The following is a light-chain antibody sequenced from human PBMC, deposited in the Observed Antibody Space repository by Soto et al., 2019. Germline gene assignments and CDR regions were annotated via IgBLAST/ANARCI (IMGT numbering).Light chain of an antibody. CDR3: QQSYSTPPT. Sequence: DIQMIKSPSSLSASVGDRVTITCRASQSISSYLNWYQQKPGKAPKLLIYAASSLQSGVPSRFSGSGSGTDFTLTISSLQPEDFATYYCQQSYSTPPTFGQGTKVDIK. V-gene: IGKV1-39*01. J-gene: IGKJ1*01. CDR1: QSISSY. CDR2: AAS.